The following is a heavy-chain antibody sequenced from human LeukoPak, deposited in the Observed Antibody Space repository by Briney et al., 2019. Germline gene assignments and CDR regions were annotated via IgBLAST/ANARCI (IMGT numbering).Heavy chain of an antibody. Sequence: GESLTISCKGSGYIFTSNWIGWVRQMPGKGLEWLGIIYPGDSDTTYSPSFQGHVTISADKSTSTAYLQWSSLKASDTAMYYCARLQGVSRGWSFDYWGQGTLVTVSS. V-gene: IGHV5-51*01. CDR3: ARLQGVSRGWSFDY. CDR1: GYIFTSNW. J-gene: IGHJ4*02. D-gene: IGHD6-19*01. CDR2: IYPGDSDT.